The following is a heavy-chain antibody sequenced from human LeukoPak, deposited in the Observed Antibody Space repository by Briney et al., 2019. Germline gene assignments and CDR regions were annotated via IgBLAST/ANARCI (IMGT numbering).Heavy chain of an antibody. J-gene: IGHJ3*02. CDR2: MNPKSAHT. Sequence: GASVTVSCKASGYTFTSYDIHWVRQASGHGLEWMGWMNPKSAHTGHAQRFQGRVSMTMNTSISTAYMELSSLRSEDTAVYYCATFSSGWKLDAFDIWGQGTMVTVSS. CDR3: ATFSSGWKLDAFDI. V-gene: IGHV1-8*01. D-gene: IGHD6-19*01. CDR1: GYTFTSYD.